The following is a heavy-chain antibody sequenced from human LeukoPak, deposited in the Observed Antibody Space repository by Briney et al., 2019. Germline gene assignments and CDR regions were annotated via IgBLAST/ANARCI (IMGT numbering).Heavy chain of an antibody. Sequence: SETLSLTCTVSGGSISSSSYYWGWIRQPPGKGLEWIGSIYYSGSTYYNPSLKSRVTISVDTSKNQFSLKLSSVSAADTAVYYCARVPNNWFDPWGQGTLVTVSS. CDR2: IYYSGST. J-gene: IGHJ5*02. CDR1: GGSISSSSYY. V-gene: IGHV4-39*07. CDR3: ARVPNNWFDP.